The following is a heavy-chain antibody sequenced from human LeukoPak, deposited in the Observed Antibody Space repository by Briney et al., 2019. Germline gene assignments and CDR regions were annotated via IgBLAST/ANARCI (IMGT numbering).Heavy chain of an antibody. CDR2: IYHSGSA. Sequence: SETLSLNGAVAGGSSSSGGYSWSWIRQPPGKGLEWIGYIYHSGSAYYNPSLKSRVTISVDRSKNQFSLKLSSVTRADTAVYHCVRVDISTGFAYWGQGTLVTVSS. CDR3: VRVDISTGFAY. CDR1: GGSSSSGGYS. V-gene: IGHV4-30-2*01. D-gene: IGHD3-9*01. J-gene: IGHJ4*02.